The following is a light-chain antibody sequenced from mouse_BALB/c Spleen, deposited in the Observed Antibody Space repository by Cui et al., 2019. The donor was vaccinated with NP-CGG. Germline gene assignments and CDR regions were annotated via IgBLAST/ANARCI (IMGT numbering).Light chain of an antibody. CDR2: GTN. J-gene: IGLJ1*01. Sequence: QAVVTQESALTTSPGETVTLTCRSSTGAVTTSNYANWVQEKPDHLFTGLIGGTNNRAPGVPARFSCSLIGDKAALTITGTQTEDEAMYFCALWYSNHWVFGGGTKLTVL. CDR1: TGAVTTSNY. V-gene: IGLV1*01. CDR3: ALWYSNHWV.